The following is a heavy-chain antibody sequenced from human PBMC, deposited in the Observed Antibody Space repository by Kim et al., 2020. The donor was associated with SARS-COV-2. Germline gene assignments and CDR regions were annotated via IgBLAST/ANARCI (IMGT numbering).Heavy chain of an antibody. V-gene: IGHV3-33*01. J-gene: IGHJ4*02. CDR2: IWYDGSNK. CDR1: GFTFSSYG. CDR3: ARGDAMVRGVIINDY. D-gene: IGHD3-10*01. Sequence: GGSLRLSCAASGFTFSSYGMHWVRQAPGKGLEWVAVIWYDGSNKYYADSVKGRFTISRDNSKNTLYLQMNSLRAEDTAVYYCARGDAMVRGVIINDYWGQGTLVTVSS.